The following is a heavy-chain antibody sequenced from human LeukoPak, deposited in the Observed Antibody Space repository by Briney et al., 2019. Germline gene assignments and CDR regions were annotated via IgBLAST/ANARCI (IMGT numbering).Heavy chain of an antibody. CDR3: AREVVGAALGAFDI. Sequence: GGSLRLSCAASGFTFSSYDMHWVRQTTGKRLEWVSAIGTAGDTYYAGSVKGRFTISREDAKNSLYLQMNSLRAGDTAVYYCAREVVGAALGAFDIWGQGTMVTVSS. J-gene: IGHJ3*02. CDR2: IGTAGDT. CDR1: GFTFSSYD. D-gene: IGHD1-26*01. V-gene: IGHV3-13*01.